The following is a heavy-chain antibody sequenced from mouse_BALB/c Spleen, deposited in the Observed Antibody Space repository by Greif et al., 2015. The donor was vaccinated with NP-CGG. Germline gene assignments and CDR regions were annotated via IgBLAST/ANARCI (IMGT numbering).Heavy chain of an antibody. CDR1: GYTFSSYW. V-gene: IGHV1-9*01. CDR2: ILPGSGST. CDR3: ARNYYGNYALDWYFDV. J-gene: IGHJ1*01. D-gene: IGHD2-1*01. Sequence: VQLQQSGAELMKPGASVKISCKATGYTFSSYWIEWVKQRPGHGLEWIGEILPGSGSTNYNEKFKGKATFTADTSSNTAYMQLSSLTSEDSAVYYCARNYYGNYALDWYFDVWGAGTTVTVSS.